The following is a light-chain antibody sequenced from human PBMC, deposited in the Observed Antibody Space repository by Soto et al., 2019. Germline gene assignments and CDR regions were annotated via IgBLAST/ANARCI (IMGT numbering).Light chain of an antibody. J-gene: IGLJ2*01. CDR2: DVT. CDR3: SSYTSSYTRV. Sequence: QSALTQPASVSGSPGQSITISRTGTSSDVGGFNYVSWFQQYPGKAPKVMIYDVTNRPSGVSNRFSGSKSGNTASLTISGLQAEDEADYYCSSYTSSYTRVFGGGTKLTVL. V-gene: IGLV2-14*01. CDR1: SSDVGGFNY.